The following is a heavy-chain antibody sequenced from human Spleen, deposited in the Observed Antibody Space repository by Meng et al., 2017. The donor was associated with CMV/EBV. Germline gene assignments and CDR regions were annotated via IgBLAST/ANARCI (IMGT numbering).Heavy chain of an antibody. CDR1: GYHFVGQY. J-gene: IGHJ4*02. D-gene: IGHD2-2*03. V-gene: IGHV1-2*06. Sequence: QVSLGQSGAEVEKAGAAVKGSCNTSGYHFVGQYIHWCRQAPGQGPEWNGRINPKSAGTDYVEKFQGRGTMTRDTSNTIVYMELSRLTADDTAVYYCTRTWIDSFTPDFDYWGQGSLVTVSS. CDR3: TRTWIDSFTPDFDY. CDR2: INPKSAGT.